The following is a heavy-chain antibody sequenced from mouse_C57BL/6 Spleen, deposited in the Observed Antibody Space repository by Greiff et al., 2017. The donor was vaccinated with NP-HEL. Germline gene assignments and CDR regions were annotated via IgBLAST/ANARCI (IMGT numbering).Heavy chain of an antibody. D-gene: IGHD1-1*01. V-gene: IGHV1-78*01. CDR3: AIYYYGSSYLDWYFDV. CDR1: GYTFTDHT. J-gene: IGHJ1*03. CDR2: ISLRDGST. Sequence: QVQLQQSYAELVKPGASVKISCKVSGYTFTDHTIHWMKQRPEQGLEWIGYISLRDGSTKYNEKFKGKATLTADKSSSTAYMQLNSLTSEDSAVYFCAIYYYGSSYLDWYFDVWGTGTTVTVS.